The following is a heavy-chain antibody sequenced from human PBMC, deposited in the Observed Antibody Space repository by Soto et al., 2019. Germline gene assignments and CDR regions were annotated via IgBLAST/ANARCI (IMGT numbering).Heavy chain of an antibody. CDR2: IIPMYDSA. Sequence: QVQLVQSGAELKKPGSSVNVSCAASGGTFKTYTINWVRQAPGQGLEWIGQIIPMYDSANYAQRFQGRVTISADKSTNIASMELSGLRSEDTALYYCATWRTYSGSYCFDYWGQGTLVSV. CDR3: ATWRTYSGSYCFDY. J-gene: IGHJ4*02. V-gene: IGHV1-69*06. D-gene: IGHD1-26*01. CDR1: GGTFKTYT.